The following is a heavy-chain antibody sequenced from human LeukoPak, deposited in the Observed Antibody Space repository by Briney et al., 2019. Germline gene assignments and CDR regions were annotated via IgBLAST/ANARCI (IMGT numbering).Heavy chain of an antibody. CDR1: GFSLSTSGMC. Sequence: SGPTLVNPTQTLTLTCTFSGFSLSTSGMCVSWIRQPPGKALEWLARIDWDDDQYYSTSLKPRLPISKDTSKNQVVLTMTNMDPVDTATYYCARIRRGWIDYWGQGTLVTVSS. J-gene: IGHJ4*02. CDR3: ARIRRGWIDY. CDR2: IDWDDDQ. D-gene: IGHD3-10*01. V-gene: IGHV2-70*11.